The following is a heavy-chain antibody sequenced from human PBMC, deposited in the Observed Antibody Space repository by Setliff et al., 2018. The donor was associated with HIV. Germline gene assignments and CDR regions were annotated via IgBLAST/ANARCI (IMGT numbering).Heavy chain of an antibody. CDR2: ISWDGGST. CDR1: EFTFSSYG. D-gene: IGHD1-7*01. J-gene: IGHJ3*02. Sequence: GSLRLSCVASEFTFSSYGMTWVRQVPGKGLEWVSFISWDGGSTYYVDSVKGRFTISRDNRKNSLYLQMNSLRAEDTAVYYCAKDLGGITGTNVAFDIWGQGTMVTVSS. V-gene: IGHV3-43*02. CDR3: AKDLGGITGTNVAFDI.